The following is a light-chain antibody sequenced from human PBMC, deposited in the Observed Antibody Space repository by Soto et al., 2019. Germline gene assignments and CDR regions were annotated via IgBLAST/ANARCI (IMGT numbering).Light chain of an antibody. V-gene: IGKV3-20*01. Sequence: EIVLTQSPGTLSSSPGARATLSCRASQSVTSNYLAWYQQKPGQAPRLLFFGASIRATGLPARFSGGGSGTDFTLTISRLEPEDFAVYYCQQYGSSPGTFGQGTKVDIK. CDR1: QSVTSNY. J-gene: IGKJ1*01. CDR3: QQYGSSPGT. CDR2: GAS.